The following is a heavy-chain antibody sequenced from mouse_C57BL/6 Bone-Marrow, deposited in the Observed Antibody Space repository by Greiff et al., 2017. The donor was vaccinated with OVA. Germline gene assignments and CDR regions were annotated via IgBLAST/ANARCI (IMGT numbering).Heavy chain of an antibody. CDR3: ARDYDYDGG. Sequence: EVKLMESGGGLVKPGGSLKLSCAASGFTFSSYAMSWVRQTPEKRLEWVATISDGGSYTYYPDNVKGRFTISRDNAKNNLYLQMSHLKSEDTAMYYCARDYDYDGGGGQGTLVTVSA. V-gene: IGHV5-4*01. CDR2: ISDGGSYT. CDR1: GFTFSSYA. D-gene: IGHD2-4*01. J-gene: IGHJ3*01.